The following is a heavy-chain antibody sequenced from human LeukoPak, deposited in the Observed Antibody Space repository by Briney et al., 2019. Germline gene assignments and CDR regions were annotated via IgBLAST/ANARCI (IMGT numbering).Heavy chain of an antibody. Sequence: SVKVSCKASGGTFSSYAISWVRQAPGQGLEWMGRIIPILGIANYAQKFQGRVTITADKSTSTAYMELSSLRSEDTAVYYCARENDSSGPLRDYWGQGTLVTVSS. D-gene: IGHD3-22*01. CDR1: GGTFSSYA. CDR2: IIPILGIA. CDR3: ARENDSSGPLRDY. J-gene: IGHJ4*02. V-gene: IGHV1-69*04.